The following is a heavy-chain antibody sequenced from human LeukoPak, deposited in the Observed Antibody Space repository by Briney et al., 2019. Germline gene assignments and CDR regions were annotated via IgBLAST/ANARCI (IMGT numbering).Heavy chain of an antibody. V-gene: IGHV3-7*01. Sequence: GRSLRLSWATSGFSFSSYWMRWVRHARGKWLGWVDNIKQDGSEKYYVDSVKGRFTISRDNAKNSLYLQMNSLRAEDTAVYYCAGEGSYGDWGQGFHYWGQGTLVTVSS. J-gene: IGHJ4*02. CDR2: IKQDGSEK. CDR3: AGEGSYGDWGQGFHY. CDR1: GFSFSSYW. D-gene: IGHD4-17*01.